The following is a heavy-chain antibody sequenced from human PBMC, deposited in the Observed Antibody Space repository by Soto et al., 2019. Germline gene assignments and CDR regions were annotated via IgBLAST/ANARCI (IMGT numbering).Heavy chain of an antibody. CDR1: GFTFSSYE. V-gene: IGHV3-48*03. CDR3: SRGWPIAPLYYFDY. J-gene: IGHJ4*02. Sequence: GGSLRLSCAASGFTFSSYEMNWVRQAPGKGLEWVSYISSSGSTIYYADSVKGRFTISIDNAKNSLYLQMNSLRAEDTAVYYCSRGWPIAPLYYFDYWGPGTLVTVSS. CDR2: ISSSGSTI. D-gene: IGHD2-21*01.